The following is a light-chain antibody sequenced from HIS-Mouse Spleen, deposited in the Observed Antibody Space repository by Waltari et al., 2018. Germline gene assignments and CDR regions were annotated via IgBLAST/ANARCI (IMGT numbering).Light chain of an antibody. J-gene: IGKJ2*01. V-gene: IGKV2D-29*02. CDR1: QSLLHSDGKTY. CDR2: EVS. Sequence: DIVMTQTPLSLSVTPGQPASISCKSSQSLLHSDGKTYLYWYLQKPGQSPQLLIYEVSNRLSGVADRFSGSGAGKDFTLKIRRVEGEDVGVFYCMKRIQLQYTFGQGTKLEIK. CDR3: MKRIQLQYT.